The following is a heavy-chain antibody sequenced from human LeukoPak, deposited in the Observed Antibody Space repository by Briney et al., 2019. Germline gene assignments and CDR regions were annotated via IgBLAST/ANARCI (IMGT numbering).Heavy chain of an antibody. V-gene: IGHV1-69*13. D-gene: IGHD4-23*01. CDR2: IIPIFGTA. CDR3: ARAPTTVVTRGATLDY. Sequence: SVKVSCKASGGTFSSYAISWVRQAPGQGLEWMGGIIPIFGTANYAQKFQGRVTITADESTSTAYMELSSLRSEDTAVYYCARAPTTVVTRGATLDYWGQGTLVTVSS. CDR1: GGTFSSYA. J-gene: IGHJ4*02.